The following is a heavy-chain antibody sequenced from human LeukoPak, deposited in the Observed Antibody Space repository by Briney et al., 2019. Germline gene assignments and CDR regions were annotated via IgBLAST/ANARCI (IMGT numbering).Heavy chain of an antibody. CDR1: GFTFDYYT. D-gene: IGHD6-13*01. Sequence: GGSRDLSCAASGFTFDYYTMYWVRQGPEKGLKGVSLFSMAGVNTFYADSVKGRFTISRDNSKNTLYLQMNSLRPEDTAVYYCATWPELRSSSSWFYYWGQGTLVTVSS. J-gene: IGHJ4*02. CDR2: FSMAGVNT. V-gene: IGHV3-43*01. CDR3: ATWPELRSSSSWFYY.